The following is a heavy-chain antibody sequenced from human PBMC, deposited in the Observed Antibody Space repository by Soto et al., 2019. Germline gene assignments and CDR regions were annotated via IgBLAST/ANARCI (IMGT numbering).Heavy chain of an antibody. CDR1: GYYISIGSY. D-gene: IGHD6-19*01. CDR2: IYHGGTT. CDR3: ARVHVMVVAGSTFDY. J-gene: IGHJ4*01. Sequence: SLTGTVSGYYISIGSYCAWIRMPPGKGPEWIASIYHGGTTFYNPSLKSRITISVDTSNNQFSLKLTSVTAADTAVYYCARVHVMVVAGSTFDYWGHGTLVTVSS. V-gene: IGHV4-38-2*02.